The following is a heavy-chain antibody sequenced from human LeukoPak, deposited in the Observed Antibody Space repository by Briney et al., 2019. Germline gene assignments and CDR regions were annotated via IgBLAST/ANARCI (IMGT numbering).Heavy chain of an antibody. J-gene: IGHJ4*02. CDR3: ASQSTFGGVVVSYIDY. Sequence: SETLSPTCTASGGSISSSSYYWGWIRQPPGKGLEWIGSIYYSGSTYYNPSLKSRITISVDTSKNQFSLKLSSVTAADTAVYYCASQSTFGGVVVSYIDYWGQGTLVTVSS. V-gene: IGHV4-39*07. CDR1: GGSISSSSYY. CDR2: IYYSGST. D-gene: IGHD3-16*02.